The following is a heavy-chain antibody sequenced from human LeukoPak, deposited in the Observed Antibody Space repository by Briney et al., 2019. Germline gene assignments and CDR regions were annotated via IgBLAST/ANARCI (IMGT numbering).Heavy chain of an antibody. CDR1: GGSISSGGYY. CDR2: IYYSGST. V-gene: IGHV4-31*03. Sequence: SQTLSLTCTVSGGSISSGGYYWSWIRQHPGKGLEWIGYIYYSGSTYYNPSLKSRVTISVDTSKNQFSLKLSSVTAADTAVYYCARAHDSSSLHFDYWGQGTLVTVSS. D-gene: IGHD3-22*01. CDR3: ARAHDSSSLHFDY. J-gene: IGHJ4*02.